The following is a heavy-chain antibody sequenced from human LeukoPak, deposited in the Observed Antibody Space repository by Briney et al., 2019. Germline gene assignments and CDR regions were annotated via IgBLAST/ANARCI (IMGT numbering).Heavy chain of an antibody. Sequence: PSETLSLTCTVSGASTGSFYWSWIRQPPGERLEWIGYIYTGGSTNYNPSLKSRVTISVDTSKNQFSLKLISVTAADTAVYYCATFTGGAFEIWGQGTMVTVSS. CDR1: GASTGSFY. CDR3: ATFTGGAFEI. J-gene: IGHJ3*02. D-gene: IGHD1-26*01. CDR2: IYTGGST. V-gene: IGHV4-4*09.